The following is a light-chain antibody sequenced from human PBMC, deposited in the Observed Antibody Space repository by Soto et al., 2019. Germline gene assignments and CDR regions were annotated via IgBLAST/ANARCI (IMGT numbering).Light chain of an antibody. CDR3: QQFNNYPLT. V-gene: IGKV3-15*01. Sequence: EIVMTQSPATLSLSPGDRATLSCRAGQPLNNNVAWYQHKPGQAPRLLIYGASTRATGISARFSGSGSGTDFTLSISSLQPEDFATYYCQQFNNYPLTFGQGTRLEIK. CDR2: GAS. J-gene: IGKJ5*01. CDR1: QPLNNN.